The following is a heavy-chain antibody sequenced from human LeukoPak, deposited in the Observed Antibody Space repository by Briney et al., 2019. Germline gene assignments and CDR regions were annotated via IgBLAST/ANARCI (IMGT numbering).Heavy chain of an antibody. J-gene: IGHJ5*02. CDR3: ATDRYYYGSGINWFDP. V-gene: IGHV3-23*01. D-gene: IGHD3-10*01. CDR1: GFTFSSYA. CDR2: ISGSGGST. Sequence: GGSLRLSCAASGFTFSSYAMSWVRQAPGKGLEWVSAISGSGGSTYYADSVKGRFTISRDNSKNTLYLQMNSLRAEDTAVYYCATDRYYYGSGINWFDPWGQGTLVTVSS.